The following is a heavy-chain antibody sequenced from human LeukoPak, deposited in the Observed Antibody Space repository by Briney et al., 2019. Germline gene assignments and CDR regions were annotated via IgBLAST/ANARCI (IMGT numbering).Heavy chain of an antibody. V-gene: IGHV5-51*01. Sequence: GESLKISCKGSGYSFTSYWIGWVRQMPGKGLEWMGIIYPGDSDTRYSPSFQGQVPISADKSISTAYLQWSSLKASDTAMYYCARPSPYSGSYEDAFDIWGQGTMVTVSS. D-gene: IGHD1-26*01. J-gene: IGHJ3*02. CDR3: ARPSPYSGSYEDAFDI. CDR1: GYSFTSYW. CDR2: IYPGDSDT.